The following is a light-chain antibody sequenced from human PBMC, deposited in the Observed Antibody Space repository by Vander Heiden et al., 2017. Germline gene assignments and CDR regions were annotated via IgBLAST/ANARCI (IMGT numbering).Light chain of an antibody. V-gene: IGKV3-15*01. Sequence: EIVMTQSPATLSVSPGESATLSCRASQSVSSSGAGDQQKPGQAPRRLIEGESTRFSGSGHGTEFTLTISSRQSEDFAVYYCQQHKNWPPWTFGQGTKVEIK. CDR3: QQHKNWPPWT. CDR1: QSVSSS. CDR2: GES. J-gene: IGKJ1*01.